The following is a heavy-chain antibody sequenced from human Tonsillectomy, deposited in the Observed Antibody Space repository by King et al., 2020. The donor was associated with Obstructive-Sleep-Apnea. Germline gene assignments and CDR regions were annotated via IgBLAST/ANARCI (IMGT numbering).Heavy chain of an antibody. CDR1: GFTFSSYA. J-gene: IGHJ4*02. V-gene: IGHV3-30-3*01. Sequence: VQLVESGGGVVQPGRSLRLSCAASGFTFSSYAMHWVRQAPGKGLEWVAVISCDGNNKYYADSVKGRFTISRDNSKNTLSLQMNSLRAEDTSVYYCASVSLQFAAAGTSTGDYSGQGTLVTVSS. CDR3: ASVSLQFAAAGTSTGDY. D-gene: IGHD6-13*01. CDR2: ISCDGNNK.